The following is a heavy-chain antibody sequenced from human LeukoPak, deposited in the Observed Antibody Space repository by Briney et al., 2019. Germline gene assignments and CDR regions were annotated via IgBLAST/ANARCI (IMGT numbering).Heavy chain of an antibody. Sequence: LETLSLTCAVSGGSISSSNWWSWVRQPPGKGLEWIGEIYHSGSTNYNPSLKSRVTISVDKSKNQFSLKLSSVTAADTAVYYCARLSRSGELLSSWGQGTLVTVSS. D-gene: IGHD3-10*01. CDR2: IYHSGST. V-gene: IGHV4-4*02. J-gene: IGHJ4*02. CDR3: ARLSRSGELLSS. CDR1: GGSISSSNW.